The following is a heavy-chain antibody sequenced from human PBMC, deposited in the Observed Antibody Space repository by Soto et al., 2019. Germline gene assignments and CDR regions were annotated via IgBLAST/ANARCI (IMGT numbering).Heavy chain of an antibody. J-gene: IGHJ6*02. D-gene: IGHD3-22*01. CDR1: GFPFRDYA. Sequence: GGSLRLSCAASGFPFRDYAFHWVRQPPGKGLEWVAVLSYDGSEKYYGDSVKGRFTISRDDAKNMLYLQLSSLRAEDTAVYYCARGQLVNPGYYYGMDIWGQGTTVTVSS. CDR2: LSYDGSEK. V-gene: IGHV3-33*01. CDR3: ARGQLVNPGYYYGMDI.